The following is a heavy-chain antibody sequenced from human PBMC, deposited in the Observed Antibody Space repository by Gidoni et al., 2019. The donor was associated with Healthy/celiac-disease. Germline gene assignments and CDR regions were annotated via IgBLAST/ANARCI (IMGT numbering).Heavy chain of an antibody. D-gene: IGHD1-7*01. V-gene: IGHV3-74*01. CDR2: INSGGSST. CDR1: GFTFSSYW. Sequence: EVQLVESGGGLVQHGGSLSLSCAASGFTFSSYWMHWVRQAPGEGLVWVSRINSGGSSTSYADSVMGRFTIYRDNAKNTLYQQMNGQRAEDTAVYYCARATYNWNYDHWGQGTLVTVSS. J-gene: IGHJ5*02. CDR3: ARATYNWNYDH.